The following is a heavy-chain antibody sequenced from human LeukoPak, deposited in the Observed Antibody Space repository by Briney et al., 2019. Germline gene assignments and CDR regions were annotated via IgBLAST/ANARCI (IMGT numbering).Heavy chain of an antibody. CDR3: ARIELTLAEEAFDI. V-gene: IGHV3-48*03. J-gene: IGHJ3*02. CDR1: GFTFSSCE. D-gene: IGHD1-26*01. Sequence: GGSLRLSCAASGFTFSSCEMNWVRQAPGKGLEWVSYISSSGSTIYYADSVKGRFTISRDNAKNSLYLQMNSLRAEDTAVYYCARIELTLAEEAFDIWGQGTMVTVSS. CDR2: ISSSGSTI.